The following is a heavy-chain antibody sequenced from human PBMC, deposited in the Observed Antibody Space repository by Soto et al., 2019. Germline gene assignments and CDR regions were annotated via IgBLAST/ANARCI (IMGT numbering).Heavy chain of an antibody. CDR1: GGSFSGYY. J-gene: IGHJ5*02. Sequence: SETLSLTCAVYGGSFSGYYWSWIRQPPGKGLEWIGEINHSGSTNYNPSLKSRVTISVDTSKNQFSLKLGSVTAADTAVFYFSIFRSPHYDFWSGYYVGNWFDPWGQGTLVTVSS. CDR3: SIFRSPHYDFWSGYYVGNWFDP. CDR2: INHSGST. V-gene: IGHV4-34*01. D-gene: IGHD3-3*01.